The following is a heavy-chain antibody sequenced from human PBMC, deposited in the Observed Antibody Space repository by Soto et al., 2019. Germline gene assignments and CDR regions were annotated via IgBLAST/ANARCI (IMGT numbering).Heavy chain of an antibody. D-gene: IGHD6-13*01. CDR1: GGSISSGGYS. V-gene: IGHV4-30-2*01. J-gene: IGHJ6*02. Sequence: LSLTCAVSGGSISSGGYSWSWIRQPPGKGLGWIGYIYHSGSTYYNPSLKSRVTISVDRSKNQFSLKLSSVTAADTAVYYCASDSSPYYGMDVWGQGTTVTVSS. CDR3: ASDSSPYYGMDV. CDR2: IYHSGST.